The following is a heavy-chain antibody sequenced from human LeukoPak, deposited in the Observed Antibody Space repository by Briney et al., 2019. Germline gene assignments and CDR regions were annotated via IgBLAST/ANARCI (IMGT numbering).Heavy chain of an antibody. CDR2: INHSGST. Sequence: SGTLSLTCAVYGGSFSGYYWSWIRQPPGKGLEWIGEINHSGSTNYNPSLKSRVTISVDTSKNQFSLKLSSVTAADTAVYYCTSRRAPSWFDPWGQGTLVTVSS. D-gene: IGHD5-24*01. CDR3: TSRRAPSWFDP. J-gene: IGHJ5*02. CDR1: GGSFSGYY. V-gene: IGHV4-34*01.